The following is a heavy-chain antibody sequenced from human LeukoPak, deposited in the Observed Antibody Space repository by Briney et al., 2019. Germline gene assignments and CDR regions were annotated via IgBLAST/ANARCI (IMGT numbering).Heavy chain of an antibody. CDR2: IIPIFATA. Sequence: GASVKVSCKTSGGTFSSYAINWVRQAPGQGLEWMGGIIPIFATANYAQKFQGRVTITADESTSTAYMELSSLRSEDTAMYYCARGPSPHYYYGMDVWGHGTTVTVSS. D-gene: IGHD6-6*01. CDR3: ARGPSPHYYYGMDV. CDR1: GGTFSSYA. V-gene: IGHV1-69*01. J-gene: IGHJ6*02.